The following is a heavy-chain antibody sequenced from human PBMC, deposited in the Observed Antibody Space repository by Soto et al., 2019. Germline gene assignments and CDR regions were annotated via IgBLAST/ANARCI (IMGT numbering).Heavy chain of an antibody. Sequence: QLQLLESGGDLVKPGGSLRLSCAASGFTVSGNDLSWIRQAPGKGLEWVSSISSSGRAIYYAASVKGRFTISRDNAKDSLYLQLSSLRAEDTAIYYCASHHTSGWLYFDSWGQGTLVTVSS. CDR1: GFTVSGND. CDR2: ISSSGRAI. D-gene: IGHD6-19*01. V-gene: IGHV3-11*01. CDR3: ASHHTSGWLYFDS. J-gene: IGHJ4*02.